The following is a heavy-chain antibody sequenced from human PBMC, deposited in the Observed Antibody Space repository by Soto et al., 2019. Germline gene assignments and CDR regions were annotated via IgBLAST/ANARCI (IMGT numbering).Heavy chain of an antibody. CDR1: GYTFTSYD. J-gene: IGHJ4*02. CDR2: MNPNSGNT. D-gene: IGHD3-10*01. V-gene: IGHV1-8*01. Sequence: ASVKVSCKASGYTFTSYDINWVRQATGQGLEWMGWMNPNSGNTGYAQKFQGRVTMTRNTSISTAYMELSSLRSDDTAVYYCARGPPPTYYYGSGTLDYWGQGTLVTVSS. CDR3: ARGPPPTYYYGSGTLDY.